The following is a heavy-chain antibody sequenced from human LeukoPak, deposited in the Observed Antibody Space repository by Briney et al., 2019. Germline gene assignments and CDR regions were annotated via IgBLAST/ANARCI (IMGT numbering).Heavy chain of an antibody. CDR2: IHGNDGST. CDR1: GFIFSNYA. V-gene: IGHV3-23*01. J-gene: IGHJ4*02. Sequence: GGSLRLSCAASGFIFSNYAMTWVRQAPGKRLEWVSSIHGNDGSTYYADSVRGRFTISRDNSKNTLYLQVNSLTAEDTAVYSCAKARRVGDYTPFDYLGQGTLVTVSS. CDR3: AKARRVGDYTPFDY. D-gene: IGHD4-17*01.